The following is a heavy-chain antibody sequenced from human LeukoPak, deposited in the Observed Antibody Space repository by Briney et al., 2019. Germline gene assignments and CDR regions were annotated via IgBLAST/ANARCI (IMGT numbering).Heavy chain of an antibody. Sequence: QPGGSLRLSCAASGFTFSSYWMHWDRQVPGKGLVWVSRIGTDGSSTTYADYVKGRFTISRDNAKNSLYLQMNSLRAEDTAVYYCASTIASVRGVVSRYLDYWGQGTLVTVSS. D-gene: IGHD3-10*01. CDR3: ASTIASVRGVVSRYLDY. CDR1: GFTFSSYW. V-gene: IGHV3-74*01. J-gene: IGHJ4*02. CDR2: IGTDGSST.